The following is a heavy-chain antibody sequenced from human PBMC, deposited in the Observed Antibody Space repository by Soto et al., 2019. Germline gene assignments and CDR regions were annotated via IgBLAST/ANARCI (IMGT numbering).Heavy chain of an antibody. J-gene: IGHJ6*03. V-gene: IGHV3-23*01. CDR1: GFPFNRFA. CDR2: ISDNGGST. CDR3: EKGNYYYYMDV. Sequence: GGSLRLSCAASGFPFNRFAMTWVRQAPGEGLGWVSAISDNGGSTYYADSVKGRFTISRDNSKNTLYLQMNGLRADDTAVYSCEKGNYYYYMDVWGKGTTVTVSS.